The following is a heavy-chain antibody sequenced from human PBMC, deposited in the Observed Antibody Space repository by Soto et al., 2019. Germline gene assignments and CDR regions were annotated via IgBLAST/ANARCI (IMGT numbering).Heavy chain of an antibody. Sequence: SETLSLTCTVSGGSISSYYGSWIRQPPGKGLEWIGYIYYSGSTNYNPSLKSRVTISVDTSKSQFSLKLSSVTAADTAVYYCARGIYSPAYYYMDVWGKGTTVTVSS. V-gene: IGHV4-59*01. CDR2: IYYSGST. CDR3: ARGIYSPAYYYMDV. D-gene: IGHD4-4*01. J-gene: IGHJ6*03. CDR1: GGSISSYY.